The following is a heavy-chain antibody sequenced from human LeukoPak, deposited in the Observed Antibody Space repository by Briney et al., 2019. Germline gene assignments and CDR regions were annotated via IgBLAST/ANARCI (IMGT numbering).Heavy chain of an antibody. CDR2: ISASGGNT. D-gene: IGHD2-2*01. CDR1: GFTFSSYA. V-gene: IGHV3-23*01. J-gene: IGHJ4*02. CDR3: AKGHCSSASCYAFDS. Sequence: GGSLRLSCAASGFTFSSYAMSWVRQAPGKGLEWVSAISASGGNTYDADSEKGRFTLYRDNSKNTLGLQMNRLRAEDTAVYYCAKGHCSSASCYAFDSWGQGTLVTVSS.